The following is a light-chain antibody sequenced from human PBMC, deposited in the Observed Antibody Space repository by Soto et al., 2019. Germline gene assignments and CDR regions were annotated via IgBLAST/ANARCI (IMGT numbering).Light chain of an antibody. CDR3: QQYGSSPPWT. CDR1: QSISNYF. J-gene: IGKJ1*01. Sequence: EIVLTQSPGTLSLSPGERATLSCRASQSISNYFLAWYQQKPGQAPRLLINGASSRATGIPVRFSGSGSGTDFTLTISRLEPEDFAVYYCQQYGSSPPWTFGQGTKVEIK. V-gene: IGKV3-20*01. CDR2: GAS.